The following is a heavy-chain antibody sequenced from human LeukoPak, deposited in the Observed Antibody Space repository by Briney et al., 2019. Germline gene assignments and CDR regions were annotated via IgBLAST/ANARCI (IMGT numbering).Heavy chain of an antibody. Sequence: SETLSLTCAVYGGSFSGYYWSWIRQPPGKGLEWIGEINHSGSPNYNPSLKTRVTISVDTSKNQFSLKLSSVTAADTAVYYCARVQVWSGYYGPGTHYWYFNLWGRGTLVTVSS. CDR2: INHSGSP. V-gene: IGHV4-34*01. CDR1: GGSFSGYY. D-gene: IGHD3-3*01. CDR3: ARVQVWSGYYGPGTHYWYFNL. J-gene: IGHJ2*01.